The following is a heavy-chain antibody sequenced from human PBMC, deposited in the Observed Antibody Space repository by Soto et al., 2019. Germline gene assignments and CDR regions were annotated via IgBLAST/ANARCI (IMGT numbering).Heavy chain of an antibody. J-gene: IGHJ3*01. CDR3: ARGGEFCSTGSCNSSLGDAFDV. CDR2: ISPNNGAT. Sequence: QVQLVQSGAEVKKPGASMKVSCKASGYTFIDYYMHWVRQAPGQGLECMGWISPNNGATNYAQKFQDRVTIARDASITTAYMELSRLRSDDTAVDYCARGGEFCSTGSCNSSLGDAFDVWGHGTTVTVSS. CDR1: GYTFIDYY. D-gene: IGHD2-15*01. V-gene: IGHV1-2*02.